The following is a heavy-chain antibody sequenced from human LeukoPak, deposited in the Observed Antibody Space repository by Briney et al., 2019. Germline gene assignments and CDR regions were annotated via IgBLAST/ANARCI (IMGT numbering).Heavy chain of an antibody. V-gene: IGHV3-53*01. J-gene: IGHJ4*02. CDR2: IYSGGST. D-gene: IGHD3-9*01. CDR3: ARGYYDILTGPPGFDY. Sequence: GGSLRLSCAASGFTVSSNYMSWVRQAPGKGLEWVSVIYSGGSTYYADSVKGRFTISRDNSKNTLYLQMNSLRAEDTAVYYCARGYYDILTGPPGFDYWGQGTLVTVSS. CDR1: GFTVSSNY.